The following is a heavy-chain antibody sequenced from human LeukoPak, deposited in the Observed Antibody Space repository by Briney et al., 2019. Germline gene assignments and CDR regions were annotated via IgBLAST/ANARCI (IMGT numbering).Heavy chain of an antibody. Sequence: PGGSLRLSCAASGFTFDDYAMHWVRQAAGKGLEWVSSISWNSGSIGYADSVKGRFTISRDNAKNSLYLQMNSLRAEDTASYYCAKDSRGWLTYGMDVWGQGTTVTVSS. CDR1: GFTFDDYA. D-gene: IGHD4/OR15-4a*01. V-gene: IGHV3-9*01. J-gene: IGHJ6*02. CDR2: ISWNSGSI. CDR3: AKDSRGWLTYGMDV.